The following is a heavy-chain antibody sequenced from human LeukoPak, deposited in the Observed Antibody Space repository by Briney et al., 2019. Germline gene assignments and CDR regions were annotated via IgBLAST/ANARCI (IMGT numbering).Heavy chain of an antibody. CDR3: ARGYCSGGSCYSVENWFDP. CDR1: GYTFTGYY. V-gene: IGHV1-2*06. Sequence: ASVKVSCKAAGYTFTGYYMFWVRQAPGQGLEWMGRINPNSGGTNYAQKFQGRVTMTRDTSISTAYMELSRLRSDDTAVYYCARGYCSGGSCYSVENWFDPWGQGTLVTISS. D-gene: IGHD2-15*01. CDR2: INPNSGGT. J-gene: IGHJ5*02.